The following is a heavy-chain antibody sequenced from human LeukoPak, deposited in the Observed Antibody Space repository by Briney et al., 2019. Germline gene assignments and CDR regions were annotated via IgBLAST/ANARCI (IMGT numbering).Heavy chain of an antibody. Sequence: GGSLRLSCTASGFTFSSYGIHWVRQAPGKGLEWVAFIQYDGSNKYNADSVKGRFTISRDNSKNTLYLQMNSLRAEDTAVYYCAKTLYGTGSYYLFDYWGQGTLVTVSS. CDR3: AKTLYGTGSYYLFDY. J-gene: IGHJ4*02. CDR1: GFTFSSYG. CDR2: IQYDGSNK. D-gene: IGHD3-10*01. V-gene: IGHV3-30*02.